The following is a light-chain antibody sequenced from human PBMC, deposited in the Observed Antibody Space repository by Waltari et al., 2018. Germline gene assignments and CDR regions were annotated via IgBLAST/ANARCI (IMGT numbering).Light chain of an antibody. CDR3: LQYSNYSWT. V-gene: IGKV1-5*03. CDR2: KAA. Sequence: DVQLTQSPSTLSASVGDRVTITCRASQRISSCLAWYQKKPGQAPPVLIYKAATLQSGVPSRFSGSGSGTEFTLTIDSLQPDDVATYYCLQYSNYSWTFGQGTKVEIK. J-gene: IGKJ1*01. CDR1: QRISSC.